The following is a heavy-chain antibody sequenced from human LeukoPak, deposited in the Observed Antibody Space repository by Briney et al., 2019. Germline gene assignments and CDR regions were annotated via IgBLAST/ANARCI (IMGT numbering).Heavy chain of an antibody. CDR2: INHRGST. V-gene: IGHV4-34*01. CDR1: GGCFSGYH. D-gene: IGHD1-7*01. Sequence: LSETLSLTCAVYGGCFSGYHWSWIRQPPGKGLEWVGEINHRGSTNYNPSLKSRVTISVDTSKNQFSLKLSSVTAADTAVYYCARGNYDYFDYWGQGTLVTVSS. J-gene: IGHJ4*02. CDR3: ARGNYDYFDY.